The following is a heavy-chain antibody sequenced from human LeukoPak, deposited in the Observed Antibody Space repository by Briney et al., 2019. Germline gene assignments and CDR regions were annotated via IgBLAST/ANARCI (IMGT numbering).Heavy chain of an antibody. CDR3: ATIGYSSGWYYFDY. CDR1: GYTFTGYY. CDR2: IDPNSGGT. J-gene: IGHJ4*02. Sequence: ASVEVSCKASGYTFTGYYMHWVRQAPGQGLEWMGWIDPNSGGTNYAQKFQGRVTMTRDTSISTAYMELSRLRSDDTAVYYCATIGYSSGWYYFDYWGQGTPVTVSS. D-gene: IGHD6-19*01. V-gene: IGHV1-2*02.